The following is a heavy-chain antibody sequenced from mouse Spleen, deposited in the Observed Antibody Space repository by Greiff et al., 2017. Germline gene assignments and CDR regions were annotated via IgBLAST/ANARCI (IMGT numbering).Heavy chain of an antibody. CDR1: GYTFTSYW. Sequence: QVQLQQPGAELVRPGSSVKLSCKASGYTFTSYWMHWVKQRPIQGLEWIGNIDPSDSETHYNQKFKDKATLTVDKSSSTAYMQLSSLTSEDSAVYYCARKGFYSKWPYYFDYWGQGTTLTVSS. CDR3: ARKGFYSKWPYYFDY. D-gene: IGHD2-5*01. V-gene: IGHV1-52*01. J-gene: IGHJ2*01. CDR2: IDPSDSET.